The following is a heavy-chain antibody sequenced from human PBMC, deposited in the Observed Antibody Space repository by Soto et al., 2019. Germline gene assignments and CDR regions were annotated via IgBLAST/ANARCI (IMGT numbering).Heavy chain of an antibody. D-gene: IGHD3-22*01. CDR3: ARGLCVKPELYYDCMDV. V-gene: IGHV4-30-4*01. CDR2: IFYSGTT. CDR1: GDSISSADYY. Sequence: QVQLQESGPVLVRPSQTLSLTCTVSGDSISSADYYWSWIRQTPGNGLEWIGHIFYSGTTYYNPPLKSRLTISVDTSKNHFSLRLTSVTASDTAVYYCARGLCVKPELYYDCMDVWGQGTLVTVST. J-gene: IGHJ4*01.